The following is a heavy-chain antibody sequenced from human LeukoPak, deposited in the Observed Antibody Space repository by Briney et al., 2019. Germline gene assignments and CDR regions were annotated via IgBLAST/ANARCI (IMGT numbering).Heavy chain of an antibody. CDR3: AKDQVVVVVAATGDAFDI. Sequence: GGSLRLSCAASGFTFSSYAMSWVRQAPGKGLEWVSAISGSGGSTYYADSVKGRFTISRDNSKNTLYLQMNSLRAEDTTVYYCAKDQVVVVVAATGDAFDIWGQGTMVTVSS. CDR2: ISGSGGST. V-gene: IGHV3-23*01. D-gene: IGHD2-15*01. J-gene: IGHJ3*02. CDR1: GFTFSSYA.